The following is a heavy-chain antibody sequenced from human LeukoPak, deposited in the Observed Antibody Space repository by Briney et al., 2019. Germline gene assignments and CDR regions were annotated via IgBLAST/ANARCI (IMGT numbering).Heavy chain of an antibody. CDR2: ISYDGSNK. CDR3: AREVIGMGGYRYFDY. CDR1: GFTFSSYA. D-gene: IGHD3-16*02. Sequence: PGGSLRLSCAASGFTFSSYAMHWVRQAPGKGLEWVAVISYDGSNKYYADSVKGRFTISRDNSKNTLYLQMNSLRAEDTAVYYCAREVIGMGGYRYFDYWGQGTLVTVSS. V-gene: IGHV3-30*04. J-gene: IGHJ4*02.